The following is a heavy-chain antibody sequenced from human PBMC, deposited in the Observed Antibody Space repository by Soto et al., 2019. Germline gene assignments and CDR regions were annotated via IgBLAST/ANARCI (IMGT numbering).Heavy chain of an antibody. Sequence: SVKVSCKASGGTFSSYAISWVRQAPGQGLEWMGGIIPIFGTANYAQKFQGRVTITADESTSTAYMELSSLRSEDTAVYYCARAHDILTGHFDYWGQGTLVTVSS. J-gene: IGHJ4*02. CDR2: IIPIFGTA. CDR3: ARAHDILTGHFDY. CDR1: GGTFSSYA. V-gene: IGHV1-69*13. D-gene: IGHD3-9*01.